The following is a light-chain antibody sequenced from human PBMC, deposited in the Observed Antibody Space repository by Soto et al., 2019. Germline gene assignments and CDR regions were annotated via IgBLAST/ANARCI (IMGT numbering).Light chain of an antibody. J-gene: IGKJ1*01. V-gene: IGKV3-15*01. CDR1: QSVSTN. Sequence: EIVMTQSPSTVSVSPGERATLSCRASQSVSTNVAWYQQKPGQAPRLLIYSASTRATGIPARFSGSGSGTDFTLTISSLQSEDVGIYYCQQYNDWPPWAFGQGTKVEIK. CDR2: SAS. CDR3: QQYNDWPPWA.